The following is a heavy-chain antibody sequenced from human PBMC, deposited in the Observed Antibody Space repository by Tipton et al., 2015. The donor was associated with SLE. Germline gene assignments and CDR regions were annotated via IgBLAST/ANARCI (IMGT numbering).Heavy chain of an antibody. V-gene: IGHV3-33*01. Sequence: LSLTCAASGFTFSSYGMHWVRQAPGKGLEWVAVIWYDGSNKYYADSVKGRFTISRDNSKNTLYLQMNSLRAEDTAVYYCAGQVGALGAAFDIWDQGTMVTVSS. J-gene: IGHJ3*02. CDR2: IWYDGSNK. D-gene: IGHD1-26*01. CDR3: AGQVGALGAAFDI. CDR1: GFTFSSYG.